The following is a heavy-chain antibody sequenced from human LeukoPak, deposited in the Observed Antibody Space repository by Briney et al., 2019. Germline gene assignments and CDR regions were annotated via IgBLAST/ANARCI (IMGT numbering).Heavy chain of an antibody. D-gene: IGHD6-13*01. CDR2: ISSSSTYT. J-gene: IGHJ4*02. Sequence: PGGSLRLSGAAYGLTVSSYSVNWVRQDPGKGLEWVSSISSSSTYTYYADSVKGRFTISRDNTKNSLYLQMDSVRAEDTAVYYCARDVSSSLNYWGQGTLVTVSS. CDR3: ARDVSSSLNY. V-gene: IGHV3-21*01. CDR1: GLTVSSYS.